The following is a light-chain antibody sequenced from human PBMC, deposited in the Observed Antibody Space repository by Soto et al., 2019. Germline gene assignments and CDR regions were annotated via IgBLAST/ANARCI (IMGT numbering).Light chain of an antibody. Sequence: ESVFTVSRGTLSLSQGEKATLPCRASQSVSSSYLAWYQQKPGQAPKVLIYRASSRATGIPDRFSGSGSGTDFTLTISRLEPEDFAVYYCQQYGSSPLTFGGGTKVDIK. J-gene: IGKJ4*01. CDR1: QSVSSSY. V-gene: IGKV3-20*01. CDR2: RAS. CDR3: QQYGSSPLT.